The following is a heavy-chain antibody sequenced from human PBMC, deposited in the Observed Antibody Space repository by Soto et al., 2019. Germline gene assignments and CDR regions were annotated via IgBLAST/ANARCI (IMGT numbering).Heavy chain of an antibody. CDR2: ISTYNGDT. Sequence: GASVKVSSKASGYTFTRSGISWVRQAPGQGLEWMGRISTYNGDTNYAQTFQGRVTMTTDTSTSTVHMEVRSLRSDDTAVYYCAREGVAPYYYYGMDVWGQGTPVTVSS. J-gene: IGHJ6*02. V-gene: IGHV1-18*01. D-gene: IGHD5-12*01. CDR3: AREGVAPYYYYGMDV. CDR1: GYTFTRSG.